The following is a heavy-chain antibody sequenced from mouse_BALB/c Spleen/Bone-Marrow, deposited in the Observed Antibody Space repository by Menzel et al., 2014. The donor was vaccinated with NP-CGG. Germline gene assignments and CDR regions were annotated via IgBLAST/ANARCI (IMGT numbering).Heavy chain of an antibody. Sequence: EVQGVESGPELVKPGASVKMSCKASGYTFTSYVMHWVMQKPGQGLEWIGYINPYNDGTKYNEKFKGKAILTSYKSSSTAYMELSSLTSEDSAVYYCARWVLSRLRFDVWGEGTTVTVSS. J-gene: IGHJ1*01. V-gene: IGHV1-14*01. D-gene: IGHD1-1*01. CDR3: ARWVLSRLRFDV. CDR2: INPYNDGT. CDR1: GYTFTSYV.